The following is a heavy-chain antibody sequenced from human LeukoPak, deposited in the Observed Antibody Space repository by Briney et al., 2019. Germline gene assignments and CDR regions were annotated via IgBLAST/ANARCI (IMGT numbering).Heavy chain of an antibody. CDR3: ARKGNYYDSSGYWYYFDY. J-gene: IGHJ4*02. D-gene: IGHD3-22*01. CDR1: GFTFDDYG. V-gene: IGHV3-20*04. CDR2: INWNGGST. Sequence: GGSLRLSCAASGFTFDDYGMSWVRQAPGKGLEWVSGINWNGGSTGYADSVKGRFTISRDNAKNSLYLQMNSLRAEDTALYYCARKGNYYDSSGYWYYFDYWGQGTLVTVSS.